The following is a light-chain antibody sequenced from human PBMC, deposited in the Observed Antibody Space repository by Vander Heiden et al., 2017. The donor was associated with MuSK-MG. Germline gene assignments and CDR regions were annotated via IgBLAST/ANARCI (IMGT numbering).Light chain of an antibody. CDR2: EVS. Sequence: QSALTQPSSVSGSPGQSVTISCTGTSSDVGSYNRVSWYQQPPGTAPKLMIYEVSNRPSGVPDRFSGSKSGNTASLTISELQAEDEADYYCSSYTSSSTYVVFGGGTKLTVL. CDR1: SSDVGSYNR. J-gene: IGLJ2*01. CDR3: SSYTSSSTYVV. V-gene: IGLV2-18*02.